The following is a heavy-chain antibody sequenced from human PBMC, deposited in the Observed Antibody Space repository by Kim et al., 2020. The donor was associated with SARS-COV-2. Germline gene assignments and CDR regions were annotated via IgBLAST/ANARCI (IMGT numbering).Heavy chain of an antibody. V-gene: IGHV4-34*01. CDR3: ARGLGGSGGSCYALDY. CDR2: INHSGST. CDR1: GGSFSGYY. D-gene: IGHD2-15*01. J-gene: IGHJ4*02. Sequence: SETLSLTCAVYGGSFSGYYWSWIRQPPGKGLEWIGEINHSGSTNYNPSLKSRVTISVDTSRNQFSPKLSSVTAADTAVYYCARGLGGSGGSCYALDYWGQGTLVTVSS.